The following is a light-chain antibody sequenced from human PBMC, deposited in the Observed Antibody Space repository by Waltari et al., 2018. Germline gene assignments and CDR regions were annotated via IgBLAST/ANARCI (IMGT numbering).Light chain of an antibody. J-gene: IGKJ4*01. CDR1: ESISNY. V-gene: IGKV1-39*01. CDR3: QQTDSTPLT. Sequence: DIQMTQSPSSLSASVGDRVTITCRARESISNYLNWYQQEPGKAPKLLIYSASTLECGVPSRFSGSGSGTYFTLTIRRLQPEDFATYYCQQTDSTPLTFGGGTKVEIK. CDR2: SAS.